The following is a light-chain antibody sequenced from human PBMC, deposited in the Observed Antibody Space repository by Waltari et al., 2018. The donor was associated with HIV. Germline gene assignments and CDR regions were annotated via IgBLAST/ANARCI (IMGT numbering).Light chain of an antibody. J-gene: IGKJ4*01. Sequence: EIVMTQSPATLSVSPGERAALSCRASQNINNNLAWYHKPGQAPRLLIYGASTRATGLPARFSGRWDGTEFTLTISSLQSEDFAVYYCQQYDKWPLTFGGGTKVESK. V-gene: IGKV3-15*01. CDR3: QQYDKWPLT. CDR2: GAS. CDR1: QNINNN.